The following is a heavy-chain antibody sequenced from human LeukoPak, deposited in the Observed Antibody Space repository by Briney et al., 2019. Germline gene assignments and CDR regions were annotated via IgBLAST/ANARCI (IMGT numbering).Heavy chain of an antibody. V-gene: IGHV1-2*02. CDR2: INPNSGGT. CDR3: ASARDSGSYPSPFDY. CDR1: GYTFTAYY. J-gene: IGHJ4*02. D-gene: IGHD1-26*01. Sequence: GASVTVSCKASGYTFTAYYMHWVRQAPGQGLEWMGWINPNSGGTNYPQKFQGRVTMTRDTSISTAYMDLRRLRSDDTAVYYCASARDSGSYPSPFDYWGQGTLVTVSS.